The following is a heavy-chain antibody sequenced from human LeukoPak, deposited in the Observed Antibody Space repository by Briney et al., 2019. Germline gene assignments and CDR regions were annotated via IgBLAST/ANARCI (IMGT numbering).Heavy chain of an antibody. D-gene: IGHD6-13*01. Sequence: SETLSLTCTVSGYSISSGYYWGWIRQPPGKGLEWIGSIYHSGSTYYNPSLKSRVSISLDKSKNQFSLKLSSVTAADTAMYYCARDLSSSWYSDAFDIWGQGTMVTVSS. CDR1: GYSISSGYY. V-gene: IGHV4-38-2*02. CDR2: IYHSGST. J-gene: IGHJ3*02. CDR3: ARDLSSSWYSDAFDI.